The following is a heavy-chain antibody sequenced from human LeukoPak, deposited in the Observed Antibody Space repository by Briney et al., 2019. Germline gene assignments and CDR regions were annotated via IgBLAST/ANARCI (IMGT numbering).Heavy chain of an antibody. CDR2: IIPILGIA. Sequence: ASVKVSCKASGGTFSSYAISWVRQAPGRGLEWMGRIIPILGIANYAQKFQGRVTITADKSTSTAYMELSSLRSEDTAVYYCAREGGYSSGWYFYWGQGTLVTVSS. V-gene: IGHV1-69*04. CDR1: GGTFSSYA. D-gene: IGHD6-19*01. CDR3: AREGGYSSGWYFY. J-gene: IGHJ4*02.